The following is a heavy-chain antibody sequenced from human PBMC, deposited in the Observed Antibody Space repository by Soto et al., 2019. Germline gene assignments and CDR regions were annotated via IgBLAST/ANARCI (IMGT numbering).Heavy chain of an antibody. CDR2: ISRSINYT. CDR1: GFIISDYY. V-gene: IGHV3-11*06. J-gene: IGHJ4*02. CDR3: ARAGIAAAGDY. D-gene: IGHD6-13*01. Sequence: QVQLVESGGGLVKPGGSLRLSCAVSGFIISDYYMSWIRQAPGKGLEWGSYISRSINYTNYADSVRGRFTISRDNARNSLFLQMNSLNAEDTGIYYCARAGIAAAGDYWGQGTLVTVSS.